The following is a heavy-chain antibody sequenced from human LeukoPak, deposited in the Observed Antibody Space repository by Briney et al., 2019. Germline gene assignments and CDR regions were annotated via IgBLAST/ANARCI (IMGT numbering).Heavy chain of an antibody. CDR2: VYPDDSDT. V-gene: IGHV5-51*01. CDR1: GNRFTRSW. D-gene: IGHD2-21*02. J-gene: IGHJ3*02. CDR3: ARRNVVTAPHTHAFDI. Sequence: GESLKISCKGSGNRFTRSWIGWVRPMPGKGLGWMGSVYPDDSDTNYSPSFRGQVAMSVDKSISTAYLQWSSLKASDTAMYFCARRNVVTAPHTHAFDIWGPGTMVTVSS.